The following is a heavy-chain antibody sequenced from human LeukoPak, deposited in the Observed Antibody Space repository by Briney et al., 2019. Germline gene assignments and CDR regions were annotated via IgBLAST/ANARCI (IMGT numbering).Heavy chain of an antibody. J-gene: IGHJ4*02. CDR2: INPKNGDT. CDR1: GYIFTDYY. Sequence: GASVKVSCKASGYIFTDYYIHWMRQAPGQGLEWMGWINPKNGDTNYQGRVTMTRDTSISTVYMELNRLTSDDTALYYCARVGYCTGDRCYLHFDCWGQGTLVTVSS. D-gene: IGHD2-15*01. V-gene: IGHV1-2*02. CDR3: ARVGYCTGDRCYLHFDC.